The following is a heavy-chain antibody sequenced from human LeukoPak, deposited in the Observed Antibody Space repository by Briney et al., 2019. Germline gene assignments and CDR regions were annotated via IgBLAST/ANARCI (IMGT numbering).Heavy chain of an antibody. CDR2: IYYSGST. CDR1: GGSISSSSYY. D-gene: IGHD2-15*01. Sequence: PSETLSLTCTVSGGSISSSSYYWGWIRQPPGKGLEWIGSIYYSGSTYYNPSLKSRVTISVDTSKNQFSLKLSSVTAADTAVYYCARDRGYCSGGSCSNWFDPWGQGTLVTVSS. V-gene: IGHV4-39*07. J-gene: IGHJ5*02. CDR3: ARDRGYCSGGSCSNWFDP.